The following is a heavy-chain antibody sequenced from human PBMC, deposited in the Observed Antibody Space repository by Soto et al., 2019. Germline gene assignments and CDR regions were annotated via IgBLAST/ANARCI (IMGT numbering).Heavy chain of an antibody. CDR2: FYYSENT. CDR3: ARGGSDGYNSYDFDY. Sequence: ASETLSLTCSVSGGSISSKSYSWGWIRQPPGKGLEWIGTFYYSENTYYNPSLKSRVTISVDTSKNQFSLKLSSVTAADTAVYYCARGGSDGYNSYDFDYWGQGTLVTVSS. J-gene: IGHJ4*02. CDR1: GGSISSKSYS. V-gene: IGHV4-39*07. D-gene: IGHD2-21*01.